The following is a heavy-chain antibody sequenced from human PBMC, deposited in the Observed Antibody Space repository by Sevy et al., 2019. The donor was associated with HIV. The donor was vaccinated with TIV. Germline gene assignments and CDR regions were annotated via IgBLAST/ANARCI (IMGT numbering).Heavy chain of an antibody. CDR2: IKSKTDGGTT. J-gene: IGHJ4*02. Sequence: GGSLRLTCAASGFTFSNAWMSWVRQAPGKGLEWVGRIKSKTDGGTTDYAAPVKGRFTISRDDSKNTLYLQMNSLKTEDTAVYYCTTEVAVAGFDYWAQGTLVTVSS. CDR3: TTEVAVAGFDY. V-gene: IGHV3-15*01. CDR1: GFTFSNAW. D-gene: IGHD6-19*01.